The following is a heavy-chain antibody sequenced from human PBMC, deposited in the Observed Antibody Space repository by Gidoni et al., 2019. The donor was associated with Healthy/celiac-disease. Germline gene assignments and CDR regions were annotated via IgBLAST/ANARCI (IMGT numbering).Heavy chain of an antibody. J-gene: IGHJ6*02. CDR2: INHSGST. CDR1: GGSFSGYY. Sequence: QVQLQQWGAGLLKPSETLSLTCAVYGGSFSGYYWSWIRQPPGKGLEWIGEINHSGSTNYNPSLKSRVTISVDTSKNQFSLKLSSVTAADTAVYYCARSRRGYSYGLGDYGMDVWGQGTTVTVS. V-gene: IGHV4-34*01. CDR3: ARSRRGYSYGLGDYGMDV. D-gene: IGHD5-18*01.